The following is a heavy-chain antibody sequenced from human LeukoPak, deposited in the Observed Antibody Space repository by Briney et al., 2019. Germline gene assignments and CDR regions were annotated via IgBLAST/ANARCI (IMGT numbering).Heavy chain of an antibody. CDR3: ARDYGSYDSLVLEY. CDR2: LYHSGST. J-gene: IGHJ4*02. D-gene: IGHD1-26*01. CDR1: GYSISSGYY. Sequence: SETLSLTCSVSGYSISSGYYWGWIRQAPGKELEWIGNLYHSGSTYYNPSLKSRVSISVDTSKNQFSLKLSSVTAADTAVYYCARDYGSYDSLVLEYWGQGNLLTVSS. V-gene: IGHV4-38-2*02.